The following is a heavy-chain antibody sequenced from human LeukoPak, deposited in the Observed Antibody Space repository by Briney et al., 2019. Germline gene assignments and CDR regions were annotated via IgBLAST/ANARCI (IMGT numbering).Heavy chain of an antibody. CDR2: IKQDGRAK. V-gene: IGHV3-7*01. CDR1: GSTFSSYW. D-gene: IGHD3-22*01. Sequence: GGSLRLSCAASGSTFSSYWMSWVRQAPGTGLQCVANIKQDGRAKYYVDSVKGRFTISRDNAKNSLYLQMNSLRAEDTAVYYCARDYYDSSGYRVIDYWGQGTLVTVSS. CDR3: ARDYYDSSGYRVIDY. J-gene: IGHJ4*02.